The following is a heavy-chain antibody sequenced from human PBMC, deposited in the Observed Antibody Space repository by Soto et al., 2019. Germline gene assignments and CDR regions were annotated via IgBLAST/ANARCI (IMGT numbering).Heavy chain of an antibody. CDR1: GGSISSYY. D-gene: IGHD3-10*01. CDR3: AGGSGRNYYYMDV. J-gene: IGHJ6*03. V-gene: IGHV4-59*01. Sequence: SETLSLTCTVSGGSISSYYWRWIRQPPGKGLKWIGYIYYSGSTNYNPSLKSRVTISVGTSKNQFSLKLSSVTAADTAVYYCAGGSGRNYYYMDVWGKGTTVTVSS. CDR2: IYYSGST.